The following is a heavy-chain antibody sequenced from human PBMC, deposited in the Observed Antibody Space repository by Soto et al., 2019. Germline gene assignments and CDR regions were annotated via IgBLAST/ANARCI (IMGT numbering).Heavy chain of an antibody. J-gene: IGHJ4*02. CDR1: GYTFTSYA. CDR3: ARDLPPVDY. CDR2: ISAYNGNT. Sequence: QVQLVQSGAEVKKPGASVKVSCKASGYTFTSYAISWVRQAPGQGLEWMGWISAYNGNTNYAQKLQGRVTMTTDTSTSTAYMELRSPRSGGPGGYYCARDLPPVDYWGQGTLVTVSS. V-gene: IGHV1-18*01.